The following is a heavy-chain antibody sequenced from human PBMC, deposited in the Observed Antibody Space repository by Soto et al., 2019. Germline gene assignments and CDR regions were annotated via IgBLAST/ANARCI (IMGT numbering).Heavy chain of an antibody. CDR3: ARDGYCVSTTCYFLPDV. CDR1: GFNFSSFA. V-gene: IGHV3-23*01. CDR2: ISDSGGST. Sequence: GSLRLSCAASGFNFSSFAMSWVRQAPGNGLEWVSVISDSGGSTYYADSVKGRFTISRDNAKNSLYLQMNSLRDEDTAVYYCARDGYCVSTTCYFLPDVWGPGTTVTVSS. J-gene: IGHJ6*02. D-gene: IGHD2-2*03.